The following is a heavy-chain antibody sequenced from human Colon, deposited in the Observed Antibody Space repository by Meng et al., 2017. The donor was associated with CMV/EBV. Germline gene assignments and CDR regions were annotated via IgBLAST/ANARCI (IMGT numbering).Heavy chain of an antibody. CDR1: GGSLSSSSFH. J-gene: IGHJ4*02. CDR2: IYYSGRT. D-gene: IGHD3-10*01. Sequence: SCTVSGGSLSSSSFHWGWIRQPSGKGLEWIGSIYYSGRTYYNTYLKSRVTISIDTSKNQFSLKLTSVTAADTAVYYCARVQSTKYYYSSGDYWGQGTLVTVSS. V-gene: IGHV4-39*07. CDR3: ARVQSTKYYYSSGDY.